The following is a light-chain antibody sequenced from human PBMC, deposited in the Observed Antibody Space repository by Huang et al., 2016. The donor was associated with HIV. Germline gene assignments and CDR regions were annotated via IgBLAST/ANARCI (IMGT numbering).Light chain of an antibody. J-gene: IGKJ2*01. CDR2: LGS. CDR3: MQALQTPYT. Sequence: QRLRHNNGCNYLDWYLQRPGQSPQLLIYLGSNRASGVPDRFSGSGSGTNFTLKINRVEAEDVGVYYCMQALQTPYTFGQGTKLEIK. V-gene: IGKV2-28*01. CDR1: QRLRHNNGCNY.